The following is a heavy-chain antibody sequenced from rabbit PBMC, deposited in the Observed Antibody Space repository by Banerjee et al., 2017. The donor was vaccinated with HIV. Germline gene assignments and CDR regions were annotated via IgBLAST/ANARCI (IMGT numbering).Heavy chain of an antibody. V-gene: IGHV1S45*01. J-gene: IGHJ4*01. CDR2: INTGSGGA. CDR1: GFSFSSGYD. CDR3: ARGNTAGGSGYNL. Sequence: QEQLEESGGGLVKPGASLTLTCKASGFSFSSGYDMCWVRQAPGKGLEWIACINTGSGGAYYASWAKGRFTISKTSSTTVMLQMTSLTAADTATYFCARGNTAGGSGYNLWGPGTLVTVS. D-gene: IGHD8-1*01.